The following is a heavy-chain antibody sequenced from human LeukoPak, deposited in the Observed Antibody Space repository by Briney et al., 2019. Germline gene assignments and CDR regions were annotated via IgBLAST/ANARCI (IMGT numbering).Heavy chain of an antibody. Sequence: GGSLRLSCTASGFTFTRYRMNWVRQAPGKGLEWLSSIKSSSNEIYYADSVKGRFTISRDNAKNSVYLQINSRPAEDAAVCYCTTDLDLYKDAFDVCGQGARVIVSS. V-gene: IGHV3-21*04. J-gene: IGHJ3*01. D-gene: IGHD1-14*01. CDR1: GFTFTRYR. CDR3: TTDLDLYKDAFDV. CDR2: IKSSSNEI.